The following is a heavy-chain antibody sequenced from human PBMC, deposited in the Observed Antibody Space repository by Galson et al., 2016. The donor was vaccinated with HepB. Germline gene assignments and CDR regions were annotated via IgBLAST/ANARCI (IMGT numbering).Heavy chain of an antibody. D-gene: IGHD4-17*01. Sequence: SVKVSCKASGYTFTSHYIHWVRQAPGQGLEWMGLIKPHSGGTKYAQKFQGRVTLTRDTSTSTVYMELTSLRSDDTAVYFCAREFNRHTVTTFYYYGMDVWGQGTTVTVSS. J-gene: IGHJ6*02. V-gene: IGHV1-2*02. CDR3: AREFNRHTVTTFYYYGMDV. CDR2: IKPHSGGT. CDR1: GYTFTSHY.